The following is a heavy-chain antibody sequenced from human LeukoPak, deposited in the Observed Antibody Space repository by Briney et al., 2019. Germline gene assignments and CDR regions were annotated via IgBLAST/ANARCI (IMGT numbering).Heavy chain of an antibody. CDR2: ISYDGSNK. D-gene: IGHD6-13*01. J-gene: IGHJ1*01. Sequence: GGSLRLSCAASGFTFSSYEMNWVRQAPGKGLEWVAVISYDGSNKYYADSVKGRFTISRDNSKNTLYLQMNSLRAEDTALYYCAKDRFPKIGIVAAGTLQHWGQGTLVTVSS. CDR3: AKDRFPKIGIVAAGTLQH. V-gene: IGHV3-30*04. CDR1: GFTFSSYE.